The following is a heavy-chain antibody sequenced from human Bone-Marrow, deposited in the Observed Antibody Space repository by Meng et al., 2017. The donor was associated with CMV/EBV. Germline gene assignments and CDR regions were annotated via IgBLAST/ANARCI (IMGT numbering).Heavy chain of an antibody. CDR1: GYTFTGYF. Sequence: ASVKVSCKASGYTFTGYFMYWVRQAPGQGLEWMGWINPNSGGTNYAQKFQGRVTMTRDTSISTAYMELSRLRSDDTAVYYCARKEYCSGGSCYSGIDYWGQGTLVTVSS. J-gene: IGHJ4*02. D-gene: IGHD2-15*01. V-gene: IGHV1-2*02. CDR2: INPNSGGT. CDR3: ARKEYCSGGSCYSGIDY.